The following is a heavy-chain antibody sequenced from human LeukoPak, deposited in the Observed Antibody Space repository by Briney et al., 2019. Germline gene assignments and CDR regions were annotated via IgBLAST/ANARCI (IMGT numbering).Heavy chain of an antibody. V-gene: IGHV3-21*01. J-gene: IGHJ6*02. CDR2: ISSSSSYI. CDR1: GFTFSSYS. D-gene: IGHD3-3*01. CDR3: ARDTSGYYDFWSGYYYYGMDV. Sequence: GGSLRLSCAASGFTFSSYSMNWVRQAPGKGLEWVSSISSSSSYIFYADSVKGRFTIYRDNAKNALYLQMNSLRAEDTAVYYCARDTSGYYDFWSGYYYYGMDVWGQGTTVTVSS.